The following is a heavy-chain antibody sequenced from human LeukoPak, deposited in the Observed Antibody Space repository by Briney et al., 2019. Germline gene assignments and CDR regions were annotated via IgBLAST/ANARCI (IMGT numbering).Heavy chain of an antibody. D-gene: IGHD3-22*01. J-gene: IGHJ4*02. CDR1: GFTFSSYS. CDR2: ISSSSSCI. CDR3: VAYYYDSSGYYFDY. Sequence: GGSLRLSCAASGFTFSSYSMNWVRQAPGKGLEWVSSISSSSSCIYYADSVKGRFTISRDNAKNSLYLQMNSLRAEDTAVYYCVAYYYDSSGYYFDYWGQGTLVTVSS. V-gene: IGHV3-21*01.